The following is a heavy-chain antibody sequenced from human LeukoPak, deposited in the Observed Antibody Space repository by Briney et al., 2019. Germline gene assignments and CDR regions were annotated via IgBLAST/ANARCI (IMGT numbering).Heavy chain of an antibody. J-gene: IGHJ5*02. D-gene: IGHD6-13*01. CDR3: ARERIAAAGTLIWFDP. Sequence: SETLSLTCTVSGGSISSYYWSWIRQPAGKGLEWIGRIYTSGSTNYNPSLKSRVTMSVDTSKNQFSLNLSSVTAADTAVYYCARERIAAAGTLIWFDPWGQGTLVTVSS. CDR1: GGSISSYY. CDR2: IYTSGST. V-gene: IGHV4-4*07.